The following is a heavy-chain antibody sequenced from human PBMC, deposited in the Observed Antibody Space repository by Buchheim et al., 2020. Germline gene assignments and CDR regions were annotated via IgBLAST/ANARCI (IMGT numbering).Heavy chain of an antibody. D-gene: IGHD1-14*01. V-gene: IGHV3-7*01. CDR3: ARSTGFRMDV. J-gene: IGHJ6*03. CDR1: GFTFKNHW. CDR2: IKQDGSEK. Sequence: EVQLVESGGGLVQPGGSLRLSCAASGFTFKNHWINWVRQAPGKGLEWVANIKQDGSEKYYVDSVKGRLTISRDNAKYSLYLQMNSMRAEDTAVYYCARSTGFRMDVWGKGTT.